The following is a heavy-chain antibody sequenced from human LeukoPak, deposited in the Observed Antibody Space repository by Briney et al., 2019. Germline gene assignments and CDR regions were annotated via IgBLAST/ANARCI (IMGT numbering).Heavy chain of an antibody. D-gene: IGHD6-19*01. V-gene: IGHV4-59*11. CDR3: ARINSGWYFDY. CDR2: IYYSGNT. Sequence: SETLSLTCIVSGGSISSHYWTWIRQPPGKGLEYIGYIYYSGNTNYHPSLKSRVTISVDRSKNQFSLKLTSVTAEDTAVYYCARINSGWYFDYWGQGTLVTVSS. J-gene: IGHJ4*02. CDR1: GGSISSHY.